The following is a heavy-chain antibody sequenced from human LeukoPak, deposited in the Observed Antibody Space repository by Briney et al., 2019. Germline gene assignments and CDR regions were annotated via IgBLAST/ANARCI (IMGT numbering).Heavy chain of an antibody. CDR2: IYNSGST. J-gene: IGHJ4*02. V-gene: IGHV4-59*01. CDR3: ARAYDSSGPFDY. CDR1: GVSISRNY. D-gene: IGHD3-22*01. Sequence: PSETLSLTCTVSGVSISRNYWSWLRQPPGKGLKWIGYIYNSGSTNYNPSLKSRVTISVDTSNNHLSLKLSSVTAADTAAYYCARAYDSSGPFDYWGQGTLVTVSS.